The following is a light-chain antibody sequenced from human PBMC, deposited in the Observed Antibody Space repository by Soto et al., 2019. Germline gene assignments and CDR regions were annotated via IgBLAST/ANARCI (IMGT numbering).Light chain of an antibody. Sequence: QSVLTQPASVSGSPGQSITISCTGTSSDVGTYDNVSWYQQFPGKAPKLIIYEVSYRPSGISHRFSGSKSGNTASLTISGLQAEDEADYHCSSYTSRHTYVFGTGTKVTVL. V-gene: IGLV2-14*01. CDR1: SSDVGTYDN. CDR2: EVS. CDR3: SSYTSRHTYV. J-gene: IGLJ1*01.